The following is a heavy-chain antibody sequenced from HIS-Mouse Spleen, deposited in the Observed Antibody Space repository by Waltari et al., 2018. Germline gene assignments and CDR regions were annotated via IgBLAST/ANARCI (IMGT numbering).Heavy chain of an antibody. CDR3: AKEHIAVAGTGYFQH. CDR2: IWNDGISK. V-gene: IGHV3-33*06. Sequence: QVQLVVSGGGVVQPGRSLRLSCAASGFTFSSYGMHWVRQARGKGLRWVEVIWNDGISKYYADSVKGRLTNSRCNSKNQLYLPMNSLRAEDTAVYYCAKEHIAVAGTGYFQHWGQGTLVTVSS. D-gene: IGHD6-19*01. CDR1: GFTFSSYG. J-gene: IGHJ1*01.